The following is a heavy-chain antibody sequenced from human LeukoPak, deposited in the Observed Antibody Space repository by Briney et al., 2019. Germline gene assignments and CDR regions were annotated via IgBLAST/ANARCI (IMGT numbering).Heavy chain of an antibody. CDR3: ARNTTEVVTAKWFDP. J-gene: IGHJ5*02. CDR1: GYSISSGHY. V-gene: IGHV4-38-2*01. CDR2: IYHSGST. Sequence: PSETLSLTCAVSGYSISSGHYWGWIRQPPGKGLEWIGSIYHSGSTHYNPSLKSRVTISVDTSKNQFSMKLSSVTAADTAVYYCARNTTEVVTAKWFDPWGQGTLVTVSS. D-gene: IGHD2-21*02.